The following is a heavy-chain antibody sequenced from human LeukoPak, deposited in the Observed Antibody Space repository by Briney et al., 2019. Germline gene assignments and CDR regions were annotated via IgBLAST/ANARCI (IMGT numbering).Heavy chain of an antibody. CDR2: ISESSSHT. D-gene: IGHD5-24*01. J-gene: IGHJ6*02. CDR1: GFTFSGYS. V-gene: IGHV3-21*06. CDR3: ARDRAVKARIGGMDV. Sequence: TGGSLRLSCEASGFTFSGYSMNWVRQAPGKGLEWVSYISESSSHTYNADSVKGRFTISRDNAKNSLYLQMNGLRVEDTGIYYCARDRAVKARIGGMDVWGQGTTVIVSS.